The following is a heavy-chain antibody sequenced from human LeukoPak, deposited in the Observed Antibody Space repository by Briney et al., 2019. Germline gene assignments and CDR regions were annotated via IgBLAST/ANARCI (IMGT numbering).Heavy chain of an antibody. V-gene: IGHV7-4-1*02. Sequence: ASVKVSCKASGYTFTSYAMDWVRQAPGQGLEWMGWINTNTGNPTYAQGFTGRFVFSLDTSVSTAYLQISSLKAEDTAVYYCARGETYYYDSSGYLLSNFDSWSQGTLVTVSS. CDR1: GYTFTSYA. J-gene: IGHJ4*02. CDR2: INTNTGNP. CDR3: ARGETYYYDSSGYLLSNFDS. D-gene: IGHD3-22*01.